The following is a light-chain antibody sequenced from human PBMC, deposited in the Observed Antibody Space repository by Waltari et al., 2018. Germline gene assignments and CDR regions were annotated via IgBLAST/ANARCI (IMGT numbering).Light chain of an antibody. J-gene: IGLJ3*02. CDR2: VNSAGSH. CDR3: QTGGHGTWV. V-gene: IGLV4-69*01. Sequence: QLVLTQSPSASASLGASVKLTCTLSSGHSSNVIAWHQQQPEKGPRYLMKVNSAGSHSKGDAIPDRFSGSSSGAERYLTIPSLQSEDEADYYCQTGGHGTWVFGGGTKLTVL. CDR1: SGHSSNV.